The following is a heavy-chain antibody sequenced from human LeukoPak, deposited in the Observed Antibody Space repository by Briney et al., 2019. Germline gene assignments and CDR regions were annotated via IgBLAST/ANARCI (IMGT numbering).Heavy chain of an antibody. J-gene: IGHJ4*02. V-gene: IGHV4-31*03. CDR3: ARDSGSYLIDY. Sequence: SETLSLTCTVSGGSISSGGYYWSWIRQHPGKGLEWIGYIYYSGSTYYNPSLKSRVTISVDTSKSQFSLKLSSVTAADTAVYYCARDSGSYLIDYWGQGTLVTVSS. CDR1: GGSISSGGYY. CDR2: IYYSGST. D-gene: IGHD1-26*01.